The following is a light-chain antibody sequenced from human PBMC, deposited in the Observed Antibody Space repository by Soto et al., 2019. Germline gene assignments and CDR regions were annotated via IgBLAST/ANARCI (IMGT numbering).Light chain of an antibody. CDR2: DVI. V-gene: IGLV2-14*03. CDR3: TSYTSRFTFV. J-gene: IGLJ1*01. Sequence: QSALTQPASVSGSPGQSITISCTGTSNDVGGYNFVFWYQQLPTKAPKLIIYDVINRPSGVSNRFSGSKSGNMASLTISVLQAEDEADYYCTSYTSRFTFVFGTGTKLTVL. CDR1: SNDVGGYNF.